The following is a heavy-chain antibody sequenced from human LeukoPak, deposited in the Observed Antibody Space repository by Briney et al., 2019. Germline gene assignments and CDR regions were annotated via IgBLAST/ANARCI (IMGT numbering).Heavy chain of an antibody. D-gene: IGHD3-22*01. CDR1: GGSISSGEYY. CDR2: IYYSGST. V-gene: IGHV4-30-4*01. J-gene: IGHJ4*02. CDR3: ARGYDSSGYYLDY. Sequence: SETLSLTCTVSGGSISSGEYYGSCIRQPPGKGLEWIGYIYYSGSTYYNPSLKSRVTISVDTSKNQFSLKLSSVTAADTAVYYCARGYDSSGYYLDYWGQGTLVTVSS.